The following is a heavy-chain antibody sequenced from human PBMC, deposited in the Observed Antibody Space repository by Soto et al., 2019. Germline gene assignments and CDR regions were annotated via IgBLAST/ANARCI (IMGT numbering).Heavy chain of an antibody. Sequence: SETLSLTCTVSGGSISSYYWSWIRQPPGKGLEWIGYIYYSGSTNYNPSLKSRVTISVDTSKNQFSLRLSFVTAADTAVYYCAGHPKYCGGDCYSTYFQHWGQGTLVTVSS. V-gene: IGHV4-59*08. CDR3: AGHPKYCGGDCYSTYFQH. CDR1: GGSISSYY. J-gene: IGHJ1*01. CDR2: IYYSGST. D-gene: IGHD2-21*01.